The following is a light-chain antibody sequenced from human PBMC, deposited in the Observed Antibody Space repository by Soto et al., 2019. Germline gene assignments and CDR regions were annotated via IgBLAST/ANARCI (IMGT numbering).Light chain of an antibody. Sequence: QAVVTQPPSVSAAPGQKVTISCSGSSSNIGNNYVSWYQQLPGTAPKLLIYENNKRPSGIPDRFSGSKSGTSATLGITGLQTGYEAEYYCGTWDSSLRGVFGTGTKVTVL. CDR2: ENN. J-gene: IGLJ1*01. V-gene: IGLV1-51*02. CDR3: GTWDSSLRGV. CDR1: SSNIGNNY.